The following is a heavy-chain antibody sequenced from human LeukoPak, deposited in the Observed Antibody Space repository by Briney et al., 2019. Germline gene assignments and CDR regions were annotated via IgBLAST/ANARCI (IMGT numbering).Heavy chain of an antibody. D-gene: IGHD6-13*01. CDR3: ARTAAGMSFPIDY. J-gene: IGHJ4*02. CDR1: GGSFSGYY. V-gene: IGHV4-34*01. CDR2: INHSGST. Sequence: KPSETLSLTCAVYGGSFSGYYWSWIRQPPGKGLEWIGEINHSGSTNYNPSLKSRVTISVDTSKNQFSLKLSSVTAADTAVYYCARTAAGMSFPIDYWGQGTLVTVSS.